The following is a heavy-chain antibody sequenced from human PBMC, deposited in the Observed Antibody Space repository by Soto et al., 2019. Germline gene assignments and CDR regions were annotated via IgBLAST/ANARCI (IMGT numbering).Heavy chain of an antibody. D-gene: IGHD3-22*01. CDR3: ARGARSRAYYDSSGYYYY. V-gene: IGHV4-34*01. CDR1: GGSFCGYY. Sequence: SETLSLTCAVYGGSFCGYYRSWIRQPPGKGLEWIGEINHSGSTNYNPSLKSRVTISVDTSKNQFSLKLSSVTAADTAVYYCARGARSRAYYDSSGYYYYWGQGTLVTVSS. J-gene: IGHJ4*02. CDR2: INHSGST.